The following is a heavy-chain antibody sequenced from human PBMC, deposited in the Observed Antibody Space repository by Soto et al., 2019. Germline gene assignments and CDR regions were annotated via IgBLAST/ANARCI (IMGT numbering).Heavy chain of an antibody. CDR3: ARDKTLYYDSSGYYGVCDY. CDR1: VYTFTSYG. CDR2: ISAYNGNT. D-gene: IGHD3-22*01. J-gene: IGHJ4*02. Sequence: ASVKVSCKASVYTFTSYGISWVRQAPGQGLEWMGWISAYNGNTNYAQKLQGRVTMTTDTSTSTAYMELRSLRSDDTAVYYCARDKTLYYDSSGYYGVCDYWGQGTPVTVSS. V-gene: IGHV1-18*01.